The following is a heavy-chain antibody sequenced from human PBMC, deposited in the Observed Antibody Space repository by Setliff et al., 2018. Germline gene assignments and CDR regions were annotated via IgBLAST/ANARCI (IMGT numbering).Heavy chain of an antibody. CDR1: GGSISSYY. CDR3: ARVFYYGSGSYLYYFDS. J-gene: IGHJ4*02. D-gene: IGHD3-10*01. V-gene: IGHV4-59*12. CDR2: MYYSGIT. Sequence: PSETLSLTCTVSGGSISSYYWSWFRQSPGKGLEWIGYMYYSGITNYNPILQSRVTVSIDTSNNQFSLKLNSVTAADTAVYYCARVFYYGSGSYLYYFDSWGQGTLVTVPQ.